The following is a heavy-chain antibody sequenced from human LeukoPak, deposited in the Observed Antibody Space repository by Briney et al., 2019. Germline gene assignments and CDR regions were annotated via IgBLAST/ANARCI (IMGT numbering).Heavy chain of an antibody. CDR2: ISCDGSNK. Sequence: PGRSLRLSCAASGFTFSSYAMHWVRQAPGKGLEWVAVISCDGSNKYYADSVKGRFTISRDNSKNTLYLQMNSLRAEDTAVYYCATGRLPDYYYGMDVWGQGTTVTVSS. D-gene: IGHD4-11*01. J-gene: IGHJ6*02. CDR3: ATGRLPDYYYGMDV. CDR1: GFTFSSYA. V-gene: IGHV3-30-3*01.